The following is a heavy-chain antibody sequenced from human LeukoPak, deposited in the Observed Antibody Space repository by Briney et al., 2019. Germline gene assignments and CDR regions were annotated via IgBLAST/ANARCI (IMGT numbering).Heavy chain of an antibody. V-gene: IGHV3-49*04. CDR3: TRVVGYDSNYYYYYMDV. D-gene: IGHD5-12*01. CDR2: LRSKAYGGTR. CDR1: GFTFSICW. Sequence: GGSLRLSCAASGFTFSICWMSWVREAWGKGWVGVGFLRSKAYGGTREYAASVNGRFTIYIDDSKSIAYLQMNSLKTEDTAVYYCTRVVGYDSNYYYYYMDVWGKGTTVTISS. J-gene: IGHJ6*03.